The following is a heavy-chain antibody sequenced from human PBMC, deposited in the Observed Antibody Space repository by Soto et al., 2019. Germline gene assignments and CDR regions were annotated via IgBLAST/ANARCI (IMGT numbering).Heavy chain of an antibody. J-gene: IGHJ4*02. Sequence: GGSLRLSCAASGFTFSSYGMHWVRQAPGKGLEWVAVIWYDGSNKYYADSVKGRFTISRDNSKNTLYLQMNSLRAEDTAVYYCARDIAFWSGYYTGRVTYDYWGQGTLVTVSS. V-gene: IGHV3-33*01. CDR3: ARDIAFWSGYYTGRVTYDY. D-gene: IGHD3-3*01. CDR2: IWYDGSNK. CDR1: GFTFSSYG.